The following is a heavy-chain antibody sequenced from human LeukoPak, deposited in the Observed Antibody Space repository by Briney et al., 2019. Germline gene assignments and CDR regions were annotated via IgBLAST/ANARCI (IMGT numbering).Heavy chain of an antibody. CDR1: GGSFTNQF. CDR3: AWHYVWGRFDS. D-gene: IGHD3-16*01. CDR2: INHNRLT. J-gene: IGHJ4*02. V-gene: IGHV4-34*01. Sequence: SETLSLTCGVSGGSFTNQFWTWIRQAPGQGLEWIGDINHNRLTNYNPSLKSRVTISADTSNSLSLRSVTAADTAVYFCAWHYVWGRFDSWGQGTLVTVSS.